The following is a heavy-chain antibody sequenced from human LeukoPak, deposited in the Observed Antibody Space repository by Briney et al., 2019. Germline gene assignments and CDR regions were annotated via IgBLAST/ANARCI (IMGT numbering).Heavy chain of an antibody. V-gene: IGHV3-66*01. Sequence: PGGSLRLSCLVSGFTVSSNYMSWVRQTPGKGLEWVSVIYSGGTTKYADSVKGRFTIYRDTSENTLLLQMNSLRVEDTAVYYCASKLTTGNWGQGTLVTVSS. CDR2: IYSGGTT. D-gene: IGHD4-17*01. CDR3: ASKLTTGN. CDR1: GFTVSSNY. J-gene: IGHJ4*02.